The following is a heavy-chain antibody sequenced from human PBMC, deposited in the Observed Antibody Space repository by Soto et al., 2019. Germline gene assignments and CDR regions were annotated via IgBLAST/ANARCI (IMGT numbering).Heavy chain of an antibody. CDR1: GFTFSSYA. J-gene: IGHJ6*02. Sequence: PGGSLRLSCAASGFTFSSYAMSWVRQAPGKGLEWVSAISGSGGSTYYADSVKGRFTISRDNSKNTLYLQMNSLRAEDTAVYYCAKRGQMNCSSTSCSRNYYYYGMDVWGQGTTVTVSS. CDR2: ISGSGGST. CDR3: AKRGQMNCSSTSCSRNYYYYGMDV. V-gene: IGHV3-23*01. D-gene: IGHD2-2*01.